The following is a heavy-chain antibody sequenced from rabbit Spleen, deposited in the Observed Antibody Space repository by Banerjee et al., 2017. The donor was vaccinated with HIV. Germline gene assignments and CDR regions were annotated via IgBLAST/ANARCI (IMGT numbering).Heavy chain of an antibody. Sequence: QEQLEESGGDLVKPEGSLTLTCTASGFSFSSSYYMYWVRQAPGKGLEWIGCIYSSNSITWYASWAKGRFTISKTSSTTVTLQMTSLTDADTATYFCARGGYGGHIYSMGLWGQGTLVTVS. CDR2: IYSSNSIT. V-gene: IGHV1S45*01. CDR3: ARGGYGGHIYSMGL. CDR1: GFSFSSSYY. D-gene: IGHD4-2*01. J-gene: IGHJ3*01.